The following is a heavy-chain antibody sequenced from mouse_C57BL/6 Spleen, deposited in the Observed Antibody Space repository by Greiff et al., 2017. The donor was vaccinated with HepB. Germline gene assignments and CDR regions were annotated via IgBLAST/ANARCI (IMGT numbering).Heavy chain of an antibody. J-gene: IGHJ2*01. CDR1: GYTFTSYD. CDR2: IYPGSGST. V-gene: IGHV1-85*01. Sequence: QVQLQQSGPELVKPGASVKLSCKASGYTFTSYDINWVKQRPGKGLEWIGDIYPGSGSTNYNEKFKGKATLTVDTSSSTAYMQRSSLTYEDAAVYYCARRKSLYYHFDYWGQGTTLTVSS. D-gene: IGHD2-1*01. CDR3: ARRKSLYYHFDY.